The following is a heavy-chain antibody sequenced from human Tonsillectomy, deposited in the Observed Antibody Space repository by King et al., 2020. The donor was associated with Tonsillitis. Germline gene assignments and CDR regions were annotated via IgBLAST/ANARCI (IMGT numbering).Heavy chain of an antibody. J-gene: IGHJ4*02. D-gene: IGHD3-22*01. V-gene: IGHV3-49*04. CDR3: TTDTLNPDISCYYPFDY. Sequence: EVQLVESGGDLVQPGRSLRLSCTTSGFTFGDSAVSWVRQAPGKGLEWVGFIRSKTYGGTTQYAASVKGRFTISRDDSKSVAYLQMNSLRTDDTAVYFCTTDTLNPDISCYYPFDYWGQGALVTVSS. CDR1: GFTFGDSA. CDR2: IRSKTYGGTT.